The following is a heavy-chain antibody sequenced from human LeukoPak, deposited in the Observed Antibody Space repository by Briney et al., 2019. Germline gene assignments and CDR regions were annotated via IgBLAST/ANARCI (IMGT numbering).Heavy chain of an antibody. CDR3: ARYESYGSGGYYKSGAFDI. CDR1: GFTFSSYD. CDR2: IGTAGDT. Sequence: GGSLRLSCAASGFTFSSYDMHWVRQATGKGLEWVSAIGTAGDTYYPGSVKGRFTISRDNSKNTLYLQMNSLRAEDTAVYYCARYESYGSGGYYKSGAFDIWGQGTMVTVSS. V-gene: IGHV3-13*01. J-gene: IGHJ3*02. D-gene: IGHD3-10*01.